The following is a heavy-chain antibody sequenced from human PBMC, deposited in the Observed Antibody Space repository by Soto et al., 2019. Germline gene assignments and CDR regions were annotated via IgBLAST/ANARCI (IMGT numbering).Heavy chain of an antibody. CDR3: ARGWWEREGYVMDV. J-gene: IGHJ6*02. CDR2: IYPGDSDT. V-gene: IGHV5-51*01. D-gene: IGHD1-26*01. CDR1: GYSFTSYW. Sequence: GESLKISCKGSGYSFTSYWIGWARQMPGKGLEWMGIIYPGDSDTRYSPSFQGQVTISADTSRNQFSLTLSSVTAADTAVYYCARGWWEREGYVMDVWGQGTTVTVSS.